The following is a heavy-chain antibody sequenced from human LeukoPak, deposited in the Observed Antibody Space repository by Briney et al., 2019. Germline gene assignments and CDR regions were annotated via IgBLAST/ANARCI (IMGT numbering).Heavy chain of an antibody. CDR1: GFTFSIYW. Sequence: GGSLRLSCAASGFTFSIYWMSWVRQAPGKGLEWVANINQGGGETYYVDSVKGRFTISRDNAKDSLYLQMNSLRAEDTAVYYCAELGITMIGGVWGKGTTVTISS. CDR3: AELGITMIGGV. J-gene: IGHJ6*04. V-gene: IGHV3-7*01. D-gene: IGHD3-10*02. CDR2: INQGGGET.